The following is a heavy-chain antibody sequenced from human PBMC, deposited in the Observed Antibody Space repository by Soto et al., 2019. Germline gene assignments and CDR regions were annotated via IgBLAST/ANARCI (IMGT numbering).Heavy chain of an antibody. CDR2: ISGSGGST. D-gene: IGHD6-13*01. V-gene: IGHV3-23*01. J-gene: IGHJ1*01. CDR3: ATGFSAGKDSPPGC. CDR1: AFIFSTFA. Sequence: ESLKISGAASAFIFSTFAMSWVRQAQGQGLDWVSPISGSGGSTYSADSVKGRFTTSRYNSKNTIYLQMSSLRAEDTAVYFWATGFSAGKDSPPGCWGQ.